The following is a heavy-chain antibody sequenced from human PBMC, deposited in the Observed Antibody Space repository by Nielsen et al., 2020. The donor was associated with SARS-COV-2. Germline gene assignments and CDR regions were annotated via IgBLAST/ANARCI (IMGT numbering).Heavy chain of an antibody. CDR3: ATTSDYVWGSYRGGGMDV. CDR1: GGSISSYY. Sequence: SETLFLTCTVSGGSISSYYWSWIRQPPGKGLEWIGYIYYSGSTNYNPSLKSRVTISVDTSKNQFSLKLSSVTAADTAVYYCATTSDYVWGSYRGGGMDVWGQGTTVTVSS. D-gene: IGHD3-16*02. CDR2: IYYSGST. J-gene: IGHJ6*02. V-gene: IGHV4-59*13.